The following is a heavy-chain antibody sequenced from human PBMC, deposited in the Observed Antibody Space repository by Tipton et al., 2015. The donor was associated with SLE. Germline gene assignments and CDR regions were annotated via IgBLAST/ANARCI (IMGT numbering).Heavy chain of an antibody. CDR3: TRGSRVTISGVVNYYYYMDV. CDR2: ISPDRTNT. D-gene: IGHD3-3*01. CDR1: EFTFSTYA. V-gene: IGHV3-30-3*01. J-gene: IGHJ6*03. Sequence: SLRLSCAASEFTFSTYAMHWVRQAPGKGLEWVTLISPDRTNTYYADSVKGRFTTSRDNAKNTLYLQMNSLRGEDTAVYYCTRGSRVTISGVVNYYYYMDVWDKGTTVTVSS.